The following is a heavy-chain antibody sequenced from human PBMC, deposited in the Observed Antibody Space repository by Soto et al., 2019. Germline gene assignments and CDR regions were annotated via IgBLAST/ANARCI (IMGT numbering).Heavy chain of an antibody. CDR1: GFTFSSYA. CDR2: ISGSGGST. CDR3: AKAHGITIFGVVIEYYFDY. D-gene: IGHD3-3*01. J-gene: IGHJ4*02. Sequence: EVQLLESGGGLVQPGGSLRLSCAASGFTFSSYAMSWVRQAPGKGLEWVSAISGSGGSTYYADSVKGRFTISRDNSKNTLYLQMNSVRAEDTAVYYCAKAHGITIFGVVIEYYFDYWGQGTLVTVSS. V-gene: IGHV3-23*01.